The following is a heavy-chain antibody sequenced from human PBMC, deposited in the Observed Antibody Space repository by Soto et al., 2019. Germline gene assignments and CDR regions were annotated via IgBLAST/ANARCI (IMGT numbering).Heavy chain of an antibody. CDR3: ARGSQDYGGNSGRMNPSRSAEYFQH. CDR1: GYSFTSYW. V-gene: IGHV5-51*01. Sequence: PGESLKISCKGSGYSFTSYWIGWMRQMPGKGLEWMGIIYPGDSDTRYSPSFQGQVTISADKSISTAYLQWSSLKASDTAMYYCARGSQDYGGNSGRMNPSRSAEYFQHWGQGTLVTVSS. CDR2: IYPGDSDT. D-gene: IGHD4-17*01. J-gene: IGHJ1*01.